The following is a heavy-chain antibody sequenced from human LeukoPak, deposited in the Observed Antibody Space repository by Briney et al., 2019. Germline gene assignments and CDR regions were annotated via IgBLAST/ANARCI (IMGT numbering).Heavy chain of an antibody. CDR2: IYYSGST. Sequence: SETPSLTCTVSGGSISSYYWSWIRQPPGKGLEWIGYIYYSGSTNYNPSLKSRVTISVDTSKNQFSLKLSSVTAADTAVYYCARHQKVAKWVDYWGQGTLVTVSS. J-gene: IGHJ4*02. CDR3: ARHQKVAKWVDY. CDR1: GGSISSYY. V-gene: IGHV4-59*08. D-gene: IGHD1-26*01.